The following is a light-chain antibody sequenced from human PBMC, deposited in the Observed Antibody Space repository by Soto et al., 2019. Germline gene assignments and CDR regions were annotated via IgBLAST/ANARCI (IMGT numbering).Light chain of an antibody. Sequence: DIQMTQSPSTLSASIGDRVTITCRASQTINNWLAWYQQKPGKAPNLLIYHASNLETGVPSRLSGSAFGTEFTLTISSLQPDDFATYYCQHYNSYPWTFGQGTQVEIK. V-gene: IGKV1-5*01. J-gene: IGKJ1*01. CDR3: QHYNSYPWT. CDR2: HAS. CDR1: QTINNW.